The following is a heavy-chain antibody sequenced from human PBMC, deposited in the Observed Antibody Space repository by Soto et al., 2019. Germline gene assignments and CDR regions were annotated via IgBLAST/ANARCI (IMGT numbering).Heavy chain of an antibody. D-gene: IGHD6-13*01. CDR2: IYYSGST. CDR3: ARQKGIAAAGTYFYYYYGMDV. V-gene: IGHV4-39*01. CDR1: VGSISSSSYY. J-gene: IGHJ6*02. Sequence: PSETLSLTCTVSVGSISSSSYYWGWIRQPPGKGLEWIGSIYYSGSTYYNPSLKSRVTISVDTSKNQFSLKLSSVTAADTAVYYCARQKGIAAAGTYFYYYYGMDVWGQGTTVTVSS.